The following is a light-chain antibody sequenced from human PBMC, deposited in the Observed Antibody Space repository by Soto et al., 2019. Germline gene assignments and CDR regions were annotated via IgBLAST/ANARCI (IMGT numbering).Light chain of an antibody. Sequence: EIVLTQSPGTLSLSPGERATLSCRASQSLSSSYLAWYQQRPGQAPRLLIFGASYRATGIPDRFSGSGSGTDFTLTISRLEPEDFAVYYCQQYRSSPPEFTFGPGTKVDSK. J-gene: IGKJ3*01. CDR1: QSLSSSY. CDR3: QQYRSSPPEFT. V-gene: IGKV3-20*01. CDR2: GAS.